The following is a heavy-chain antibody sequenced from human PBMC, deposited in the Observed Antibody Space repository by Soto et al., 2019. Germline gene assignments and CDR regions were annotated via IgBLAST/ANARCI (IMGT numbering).Heavy chain of an antibody. CDR2: ISVYHGHT. CDR3: ARDPRMNSDVLTASYIPFDY. J-gene: IGHJ4*02. Sequence: QVQLVQSGAEVKKPGASVKVSCKASGHTFTSYAISWVRQAPGQGLEWMGWISVYHGHTNYAQKLRDRVTLTTDTSTSKVYMELRSLRSDDTAVYYCARDPRMNSDVLTASYIPFDYWGQGTLVTVSS. CDR1: GHTFTSYA. D-gene: IGHD3-9*01. V-gene: IGHV1-18*01.